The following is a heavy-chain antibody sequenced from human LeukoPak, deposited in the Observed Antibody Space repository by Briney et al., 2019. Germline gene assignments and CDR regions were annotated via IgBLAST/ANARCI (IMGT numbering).Heavy chain of an antibody. CDR1: GGIFSSYA. CDR2: IIPILGIA. Sequence: ASVKVSCKASGGIFSSYAISWVRQAPGQGLEWMGRIIPILGIANYAQKFQGRVTITADKSTSTAYMELSSLRSEDTAVYYCASCSSSWYLSPHLDYYYGMDVWGQGTTVTVSS. V-gene: IGHV1-69*04. D-gene: IGHD6-13*01. J-gene: IGHJ6*02. CDR3: ASCSSSWYLSPHLDYYYGMDV.